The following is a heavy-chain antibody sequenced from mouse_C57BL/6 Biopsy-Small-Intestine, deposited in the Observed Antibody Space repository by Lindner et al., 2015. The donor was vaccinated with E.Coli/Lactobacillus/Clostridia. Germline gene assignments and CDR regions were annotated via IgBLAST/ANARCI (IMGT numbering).Heavy chain of an antibody. CDR1: GYTFTSYG. CDR3: ARWVSDGYPFDY. CDR2: IYPRTGNT. J-gene: IGHJ2*01. D-gene: IGHD2-3*01. V-gene: IGHV1-81*01. Sequence: VQLQESGAELARPGTSVRLSCKASGYTFTSYGISWVKQRTGQGLEWIGEIYPRTGNTYYNEKLKGKATLTSDKSSSTAYMELSSLTSEDSAVYYCARWVSDGYPFDYWGQGTTLTVSS.